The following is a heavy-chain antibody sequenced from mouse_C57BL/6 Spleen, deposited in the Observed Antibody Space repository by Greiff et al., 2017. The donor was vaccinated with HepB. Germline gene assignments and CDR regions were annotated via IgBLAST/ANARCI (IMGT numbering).Heavy chain of an antibody. CDR1: GYTFTSYG. Sequence: QVQLKESGAALARPGASVKLSCKASGYTFTSYGISWVKQRTGQGLEWIGEIYPRSGNTYYNEKFKGKATLTADKSSSTAYMELRSLTSEDSAVYFCARYDTTVVATEDYWGQGTTLTVSS. CDR3: ARYDTTVVATEDY. D-gene: IGHD1-1*01. CDR2: IYPRSGNT. V-gene: IGHV1-81*01. J-gene: IGHJ2*01.